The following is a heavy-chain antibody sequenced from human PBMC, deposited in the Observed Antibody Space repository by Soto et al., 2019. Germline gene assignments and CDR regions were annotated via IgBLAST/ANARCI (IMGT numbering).Heavy chain of an antibody. V-gene: IGHV1-69*01. CDR2: AIPILGTA. CDR1: GGSLRNSV. CDR3: ARLGHPGH. J-gene: IGHJ4*02. Sequence: QVQLVQSGAEVKKPGSSVKVSCTASGGSLRNSVISWVRQAPAQRLEWMGGAIPILGTANYAQKLHVRVTMTADEATSTAYMDLSSRSPDHTAVYYCARLGHPGHWGPGTLVIVSS.